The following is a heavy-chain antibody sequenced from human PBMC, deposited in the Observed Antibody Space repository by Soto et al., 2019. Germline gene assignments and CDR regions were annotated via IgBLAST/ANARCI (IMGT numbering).Heavy chain of an antibody. CDR2: FDPEDGET. CDR3: AIIGFGEFPFDY. J-gene: IGHJ4*02. V-gene: IGHV1-24*01. Sequence: QVQLVQSGAEVKKPGASVKVSCTVSGYTLTELSMHWVRQAPGKGLEWMGGFDPEDGETIYAQKFQGRVTMTEDTSTDTAYMDLSSLRSEDTAVYSCAIIGFGEFPFDYWGQGTLVTVSS. CDR1: GYTLTELS. D-gene: IGHD3-10*01.